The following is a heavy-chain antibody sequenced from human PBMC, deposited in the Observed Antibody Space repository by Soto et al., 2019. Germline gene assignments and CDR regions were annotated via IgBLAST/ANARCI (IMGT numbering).Heavy chain of an antibody. V-gene: IGHV1-18*01. Sequence: QVQLVQSGAEVKKPGASVKVSCKASGYTFTSYGISWVRQAPGQGLEWMGWISAYNGNTNYAQKLQGRVTMTTDTSTSTAYMGLRSPRSDDTAVYYCARESALLWFEENWFDPWGQGTLVTVSS. J-gene: IGHJ5*02. D-gene: IGHD3-10*01. CDR3: ARESALLWFEENWFDP. CDR2: ISAYNGNT. CDR1: GYTFTSYG.